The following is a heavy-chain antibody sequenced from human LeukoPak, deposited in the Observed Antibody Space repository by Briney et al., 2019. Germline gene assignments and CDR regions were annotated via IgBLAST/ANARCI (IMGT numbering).Heavy chain of an antibody. CDR1: GLTFSSYS. V-gene: IGHV3-21*01. J-gene: IGHJ4*02. CDR2: ITPTSSYI. Sequence: GGSLRLSCAVSGLTFSSYSFNWVRQVPGKGLEWVSSITPTSSYIYYADSVKGRFTISRDNAKNSLYLQMNSLRAEDTAVYYCARLRRNNDNSGYYYYYDYWGQGTLVTVSS. CDR3: ARLRRNNDNSGYYYYYDY. D-gene: IGHD3-22*01.